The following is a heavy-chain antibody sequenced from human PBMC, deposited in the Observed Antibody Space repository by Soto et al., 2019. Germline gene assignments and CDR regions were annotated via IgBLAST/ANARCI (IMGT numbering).Heavy chain of an antibody. J-gene: IGHJ4*02. V-gene: IGHV3-23*01. Sequence: GWSLRLSCAASGFTFRNYAMTWARQAPGKGLEWVSSLLRSGSSAYYADSVRGRFTISSDTSANSLYLQMDNLRAEDTAIYYCAKEAISGDGIWRMECCGQGTGVTVYS. D-gene: IGHD3-3*01. CDR2: LLRSGSSA. CDR1: GFTFRNYA. CDR3: AKEAISGDGIWRMEC.